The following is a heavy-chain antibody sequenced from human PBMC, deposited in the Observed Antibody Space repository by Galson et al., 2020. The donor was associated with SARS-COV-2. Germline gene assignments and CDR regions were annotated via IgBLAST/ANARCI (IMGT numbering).Heavy chain of an antibody. V-gene: IGHV1-8*01. D-gene: IGHD5-12*01. J-gene: IGHJ6*03. CDR2: MNPNSGNT. Sequence: ASVKVSCKASGYTFTSYDINWVRQATGQGLEWMGWMNPNSGNTGYAQKFQGRVTMTRNTSISTAYMELSSLRSEDTAVYYCARATRLRLDPRGTKRPYYYYYMDVWGKGTTVTVSS. CDR3: ARATRLRLDPRGTKRPYYYYYMDV. CDR1: GYTFTSYD.